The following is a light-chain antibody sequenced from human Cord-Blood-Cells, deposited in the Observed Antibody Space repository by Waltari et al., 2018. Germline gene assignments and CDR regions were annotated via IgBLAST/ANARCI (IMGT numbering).Light chain of an antibody. CDR2: RDS. Sequence: SYELTQTLSVSVALGQKARITCGGNNIGSKNVHWYLRKPGQAPVLVIYRDSNGPSGIPERFSGSNSGNTATLTISGAEAGDEADYYCQVWDSSVVFGGGTKLTVL. CDR3: QVWDSSVV. CDR1: NIGSKN. J-gene: IGLJ2*01. V-gene: IGLV3-9*01.